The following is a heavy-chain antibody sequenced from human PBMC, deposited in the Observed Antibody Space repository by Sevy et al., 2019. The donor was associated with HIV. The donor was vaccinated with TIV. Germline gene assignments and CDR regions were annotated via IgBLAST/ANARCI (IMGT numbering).Heavy chain of an antibody. CDR3: ARDAYYYDSSGYDAFDI. D-gene: IGHD3-22*01. V-gene: IGHV4-59*01. Sequence: SETVSLTCTVSGGSISSYYWSWIRQPPGKGLEWIGYIYYSGSTNYNPSLKSRVTISVDTSKNQFSLKLSSVTAADTAVYYCARDAYYYDSSGYDAFDIWGQGTMVTVSS. CDR2: IYYSGST. CDR1: GGSISSYY. J-gene: IGHJ3*02.